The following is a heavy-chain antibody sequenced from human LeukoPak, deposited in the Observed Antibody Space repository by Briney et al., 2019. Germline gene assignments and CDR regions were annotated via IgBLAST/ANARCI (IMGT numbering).Heavy chain of an antibody. J-gene: IGHJ4*02. CDR2: ISYDRGNI. CDR1: GFTFSSYA. CDR3: ARDVGPYCRSTSCFTKD. Sequence: GGSLRLSCTASGFTFSSYAMHWVRQAPGKGLEWVAVISYDRGNIYYADSVKGRFTISRDNAKKSLCLQMNSLRAEDTAVYYSARDVGPYCRSTSCFTKDLGQGTLVTVSS. D-gene: IGHD2-2*01. V-gene: IGHV3-30*01.